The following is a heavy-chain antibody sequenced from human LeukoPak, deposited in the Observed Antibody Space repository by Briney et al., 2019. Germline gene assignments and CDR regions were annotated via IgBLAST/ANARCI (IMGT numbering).Heavy chain of an antibody. CDR1: GYTFTSYG. J-gene: IGHJ5*02. V-gene: IGHV1-69*13. CDR2: IIPIFGTA. Sequence: SVKVSCKASGYTFTSYGISWVRQAPGQGLEWMGGIIPIFGTANYAQKFQGRVTITADESTSTAYMELSSLRSEDTAVYYCARGGERITGTLSGRFDPWGQGTLVTVSS. D-gene: IGHD1-7*01. CDR3: ARGGERITGTLSGRFDP.